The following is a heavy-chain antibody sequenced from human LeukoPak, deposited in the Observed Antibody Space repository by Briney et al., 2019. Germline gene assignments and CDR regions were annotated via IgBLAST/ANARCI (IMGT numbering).Heavy chain of an antibody. CDR2: IIPFFGPP. J-gene: IGHJ6*03. CDR3: ATGPPYYETWSGFYHYLDV. CDR1: GGSFGNTV. V-gene: IGHV1-69*13. D-gene: IGHD3-3*01. Sequence: SVKVSCQASGGSFGNTVINWVRQAPGQGLEWMGGIIPFFGPPNYAQRFHGRVTITVDESSTTGYMELNSLTSDDAAVYYCATGPPYYETWSGFYHYLDVWGTGTPVTVSS.